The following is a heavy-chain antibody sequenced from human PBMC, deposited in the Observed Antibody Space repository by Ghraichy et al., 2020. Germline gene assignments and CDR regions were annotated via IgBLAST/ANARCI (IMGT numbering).Heavy chain of an antibody. CDR3: ASGDGYTYWPPFDY. CDR1: GFTFSSYG. V-gene: IGHV3-33*01. CDR2: IWYDGSNK. Sequence: GGSLRLSCAASGFTFSSYGMHWVRQAPGKGLEWVAVIWYDGSNKYYADSVKGRFTISRDNSKNTLYLQMNSLRAEDTAVYYCASGDGYTYWPPFDYWGQGTLVTVSS. J-gene: IGHJ4*02. D-gene: IGHD5-24*01.